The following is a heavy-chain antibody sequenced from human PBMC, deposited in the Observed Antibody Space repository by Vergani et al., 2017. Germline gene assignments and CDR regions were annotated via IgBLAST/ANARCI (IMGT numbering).Heavy chain of an antibody. CDR1: GFSFRNYN. CDR3: ARHRIYYDTSGYEFCAYYNFYYMDV. D-gene: IGHD3-22*01. V-gene: IGHV3-21*01. CDR2: ISSSGSNM. J-gene: IGHJ6*03. Sequence: DVQLVESGGGLVRPGGSLRLSCAGSGFSFRNYNMEWVRQAPGKGLEWVLSISSSGSNMYYSDSLKGRFTISRDNAKNSLFLQMNSLIAEDTAVYYCARHRIYYDTSGYEFCAYYNFYYMDVWCKGTTVIVSS.